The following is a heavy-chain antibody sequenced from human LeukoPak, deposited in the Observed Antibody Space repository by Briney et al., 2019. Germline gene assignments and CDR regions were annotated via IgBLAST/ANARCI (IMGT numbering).Heavy chain of an antibody. D-gene: IGHD2-2*01. CDR2: ISYDGSNK. CDR1: GFTFSSYG. Sequence: GGSLRLSCAASGFTFSSYGMHWVRPAPGKGREWVAVISYDGSNKYYADSVKGRFTISRDNSKNTLYLQMNSLRAEDTAVYYCASPLRGYCSSTSCYSLWGQGTLVTVSS. CDR3: ASPLRGYCSSTSCYSL. V-gene: IGHV3-30*03. J-gene: IGHJ4*02.